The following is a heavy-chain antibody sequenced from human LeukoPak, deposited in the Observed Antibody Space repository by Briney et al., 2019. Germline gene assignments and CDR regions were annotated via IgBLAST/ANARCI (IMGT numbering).Heavy chain of an antibody. D-gene: IGHD4-17*01. CDR1: GGSINSYY. Sequence: PSETLSLTCTVSGGSINSYYWSWIRQPPGKGLEWIGYIYYSGSINYNPSLKSRVTISVDMSKNQFSLQLSSVTAADTAVYYCARQSRDGDYIAKLFDYWGQGTLVTVSS. CDR3: ARQSRDGDYIAKLFDY. V-gene: IGHV4-59*08. J-gene: IGHJ4*02. CDR2: IYYSGSI.